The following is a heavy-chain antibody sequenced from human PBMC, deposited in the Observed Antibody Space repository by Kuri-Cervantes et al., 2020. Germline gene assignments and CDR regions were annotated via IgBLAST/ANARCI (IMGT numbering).Heavy chain of an antibody. J-gene: IGHJ4*02. V-gene: IGHV6-1*01. Sequence: SETLSLTCAISGDSVSSNSAAWNWIRQSPSRGLEWLGRTYYRSKWYNDYAVSVKSRITINPDTSKNQFSLQLNSVTAADTAVYYCARHGSGYLLPTNDFDYWGQGTLVTVSS. CDR1: GDSVSSNSAA. CDR2: TYYRSKWYN. CDR3: ARHGSGYLLPTNDFDY. D-gene: IGHD5-12*01.